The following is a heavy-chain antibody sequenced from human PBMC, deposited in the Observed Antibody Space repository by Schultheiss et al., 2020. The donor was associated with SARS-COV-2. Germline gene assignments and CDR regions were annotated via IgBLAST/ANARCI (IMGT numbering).Heavy chain of an antibody. D-gene: IGHD2-15*01. CDR2: IYTSGST. CDR1: GGSFSGYY. Sequence: SQTLSLTCAVYGGSFSGYYWSWIRQPAGKGLEWIGRIYTSGSTYYNPSLKSRVTISVDTSKNQFSLKLSSVTAADTAVYYCARRGLLVALDYWGQGTLGTVSS. V-gene: IGHV4-59*10. J-gene: IGHJ4*02. CDR3: ARRGLLVALDY.